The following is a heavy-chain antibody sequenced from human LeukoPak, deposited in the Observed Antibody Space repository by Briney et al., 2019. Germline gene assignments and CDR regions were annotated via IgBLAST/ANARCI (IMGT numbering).Heavy chain of an antibody. D-gene: IGHD3-22*01. Sequence: APVKVSCKASGYTFTSDGSSWGRQAPGQGLEWMGWISAYNGNTNYAQKLQGRVTMTTDTSTSTAYMELRSLRSDDTAVYYCARTDQDDYYDSSGRRWAFDIWGQGTMVTVSS. CDR3: ARTDQDDYYDSSGRRWAFDI. J-gene: IGHJ3*02. CDR2: ISAYNGNT. V-gene: IGHV1-18*01. CDR1: GYTFTSDG.